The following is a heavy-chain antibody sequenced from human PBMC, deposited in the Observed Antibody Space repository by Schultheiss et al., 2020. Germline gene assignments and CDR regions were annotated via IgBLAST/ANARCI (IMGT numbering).Heavy chain of an antibody. Sequence: GESLKISCKASGYTFTGYYMHWVRQAPGQGLEWMGWINPNSGGTNYAQRFQGRVTMTRDTSISTAYMELSRLTSDDTAVYYCTRDLAAYGGNTYHYFGMDVWGQGTTVTVSS. D-gene: IGHD4-23*01. J-gene: IGHJ6*02. V-gene: IGHV1-2*02. CDR2: INPNSGGT. CDR3: TRDLAAYGGNTYHYFGMDV. CDR1: GYTFTGYY.